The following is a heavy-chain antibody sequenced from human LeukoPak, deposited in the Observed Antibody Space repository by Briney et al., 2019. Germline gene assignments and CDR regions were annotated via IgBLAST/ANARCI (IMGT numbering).Heavy chain of an antibody. Sequence: SETLSLTCTVSGYSISSGYYWGWIRQPPGKGLEWIGSIYHSGSTYYNPSLKSRVTISVDTSKNQFSLKLSSVTAADTAVYYCARSSEGRYYYDSSGYSYYYYYMNVWGKGTTVTISS. CDR1: GYSISSGYY. D-gene: IGHD3-22*01. J-gene: IGHJ6*03. CDR2: IYHSGST. CDR3: ARSSEGRYYYDSSGYSYYYYYMNV. V-gene: IGHV4-38-2*02.